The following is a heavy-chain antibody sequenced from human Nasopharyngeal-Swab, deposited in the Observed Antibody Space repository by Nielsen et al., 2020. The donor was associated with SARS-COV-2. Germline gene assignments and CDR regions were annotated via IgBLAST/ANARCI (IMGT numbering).Heavy chain of an antibody. V-gene: IGHV4-30-2*01. CDR2: IYHSGST. Sequence: WIRQPPGKGLVWIGYIYHSGSTYYNPSLKSRVTISVDRSKNQFSLKLSSVTAADTAVYYCASVLDLGILDYWGQGTLVTVSS. J-gene: IGHJ4*02. D-gene: IGHD3/OR15-3a*01. CDR3: ASVLDLGILDY.